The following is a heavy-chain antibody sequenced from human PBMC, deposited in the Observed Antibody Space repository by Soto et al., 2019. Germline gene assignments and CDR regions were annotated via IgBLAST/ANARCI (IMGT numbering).Heavy chain of an antibody. Sequence: SETLSLTCTVSGGSISSYYWSWIRQPPGKGLEWIGYIYYSGSTNYNPSLKSRVTISVDTSKNQFSLKLSSVTAADTAVYYCARGARITMVRGPNYGMEVWGQGTTVTVSS. V-gene: IGHV4-59*01. CDR2: IYYSGST. J-gene: IGHJ6*02. D-gene: IGHD3-10*01. CDR3: ARGARITMVRGPNYGMEV. CDR1: GGSISSYY.